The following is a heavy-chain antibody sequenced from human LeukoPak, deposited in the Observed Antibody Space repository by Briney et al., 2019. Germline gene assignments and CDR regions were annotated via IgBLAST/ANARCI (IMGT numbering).Heavy chain of an antibody. J-gene: IGHJ4*02. D-gene: IGHD4-11*01. CDR2: ISGSGDKT. Sequence: GSLRLSCAASGFTFRSYGMSWVRQAPGRGLEWVSSISGSGDKTHHADPVKGRFTISRDNSKNTLYLQMNSLRAEDTAVYYCAKDGSIVYSYTYLDYWGQGTLVTVSS. CDR3: AKDGSIVYSYTYLDY. CDR1: GFTFRSYG. V-gene: IGHV3-23*01.